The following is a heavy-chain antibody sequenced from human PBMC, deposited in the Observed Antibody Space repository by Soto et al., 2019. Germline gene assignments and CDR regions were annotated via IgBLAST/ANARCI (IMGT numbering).Heavy chain of an antibody. V-gene: IGHV3-23*01. Sequence: GWSLRLSFAASGFTYSSYSMNWVRQAPGKGLEWVSAISGSGGSTYYADSVKGRFTISRDNSKNTLYLQMNSLRAEDTAVYYCARAYCSGGSCYDYWGQGTLVTVSS. CDR1: GFTYSSYS. CDR3: ARAYCSGGSCYDY. D-gene: IGHD2-15*01. J-gene: IGHJ4*02. CDR2: ISGSGGST.